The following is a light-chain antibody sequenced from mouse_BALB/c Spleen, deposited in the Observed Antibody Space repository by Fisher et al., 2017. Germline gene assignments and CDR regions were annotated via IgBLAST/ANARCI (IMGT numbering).Light chain of an antibody. Sequence: DIVLTQTTALMAASPGEKVTITCSVSSSISSSNLHWYQQKPGSSPKLWIYSTSNLASGVPARFSGSGSGTSYSLTISSMEAEDVATYYCFQGSGYPLTFGAGTKLELK. CDR2: STS. CDR1: SSISSSN. CDR3: FQGSGYPLT. V-gene: IGKV4-53*01. J-gene: IGKJ5*01.